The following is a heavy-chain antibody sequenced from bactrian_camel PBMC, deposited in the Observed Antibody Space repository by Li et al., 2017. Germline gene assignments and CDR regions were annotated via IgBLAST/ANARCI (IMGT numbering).Heavy chain of an antibody. CDR3: AADFGGGYGPSYDCYSGLGDFGY. V-gene: IGHV3S9*01. D-gene: IGHD3*01. CDR1: GLPYNRCT. CDR2: IFTDGSS. Sequence: HVQLVESGGGSVQAGGSLRLSCLASGLPYNRCTMNWYRQAPRKERELVSSIFTDGSSAYADSVEGRFTVSQDNAKNTVYLQMNSPKPEDTGVYYCAADFGGGYGPSYDCYSGLGDFGYWGQGTQVTVS. J-gene: IGHJ6*01.